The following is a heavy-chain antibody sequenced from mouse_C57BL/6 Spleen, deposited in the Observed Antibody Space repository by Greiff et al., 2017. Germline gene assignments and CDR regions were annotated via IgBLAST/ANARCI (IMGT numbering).Heavy chain of an antibody. D-gene: IGHD2-5*01. CDR2: INPNYGTT. V-gene: IGHV1-39*01. CDR1: GYSFTDYN. J-gene: IGHJ4*01. Sequence: EVKLVESGPELVKPGASVKISCKASGYSFTDYNMNWVKQSNGKSLEWIGVINPNYGTTSYNQKFKGKATLTVDQSSSTAYMQLNSLTSEDSAVYYCAPYYSNYDAMDYWGQGTSVTVSS. CDR3: APYYSNYDAMDY.